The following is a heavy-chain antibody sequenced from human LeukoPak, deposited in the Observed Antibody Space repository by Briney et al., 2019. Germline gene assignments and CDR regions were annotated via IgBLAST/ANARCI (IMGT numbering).Heavy chain of an antibody. D-gene: IGHD6-6*01. CDR2: INPNSGGT. V-gene: IGHV1-2*02. Sequence: ASVKVSCKASGYTFTGYYMHWVRQAPGQGLEWMGWINPNSGGTNYAQKFQGRVTMTRDTSISIAYMELSRLRSDDTAVYYCARARIAARRPGIFDYWGQGTLVTVSS. CDR1: GYTFTGYY. CDR3: ARARIAARRPGIFDY. J-gene: IGHJ4*02.